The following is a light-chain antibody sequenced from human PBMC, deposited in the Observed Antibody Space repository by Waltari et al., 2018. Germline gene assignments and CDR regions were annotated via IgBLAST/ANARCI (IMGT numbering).Light chain of an antibody. V-gene: IGKV1-39*01. CDR1: QRISSY. J-gene: IGKJ3*01. CDR3: QQTYNLIT. Sequence: DIQMTQSPSCLSASVGDRVTITCRASQRISSYLNWYQMKPGKAPELLIYGASTVQSGVPSRFSGSGFDTDFTLTISSLQPEDFATYYCQQTYNLITFGPGTKVDLK. CDR2: GAS.